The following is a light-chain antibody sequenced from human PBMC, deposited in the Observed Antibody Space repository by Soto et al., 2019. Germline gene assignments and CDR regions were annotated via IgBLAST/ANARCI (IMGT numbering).Light chain of an antibody. V-gene: IGLV2-14*01. J-gene: IGLJ1*01. CDR3: SSYTSSSTLGYF. CDR1: SSDVGGYNY. CDR2: EVS. Sequence: QSVLTQPASVSGSPGQSISISCTGTSSDVGGYNYVSWYQQHPGKAPKLMIYEVSNRPSGVSNRFSGSKSGNTASLTISGLQAEDEADYYCSSYTSSSTLGYFFGTGTKVTVL.